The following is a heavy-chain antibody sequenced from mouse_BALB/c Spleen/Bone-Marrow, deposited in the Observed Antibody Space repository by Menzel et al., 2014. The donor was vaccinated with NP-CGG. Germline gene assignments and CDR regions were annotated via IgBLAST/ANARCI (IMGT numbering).Heavy chain of an antibody. Sequence: EVKLMESGGGLVQPGMSRKLSCAASGFTFSSFGMHWVRQAPEKGLEWVAYISSGSSTIFYADTVKGRFTVSRDNPKNTLFLQMTSLRSEDTAMYYCTRGGNWDDFDYWGQGTTLTVSS. J-gene: IGHJ2*01. V-gene: IGHV5-17*02. CDR1: GFTFSSFG. CDR3: TRGGNWDDFDY. D-gene: IGHD4-1*01. CDR2: ISSGSSTI.